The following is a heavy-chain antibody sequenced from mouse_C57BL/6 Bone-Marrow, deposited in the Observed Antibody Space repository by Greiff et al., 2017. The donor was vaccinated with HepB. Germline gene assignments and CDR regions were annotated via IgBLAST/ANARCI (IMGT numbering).Heavy chain of an antibody. J-gene: IGHJ2*01. CDR1: GFSLTSYG. D-gene: IGHD2-4*01. CDR2: IWSGGST. CDR3: ARIDYYYGY. Sequence: VQLQQSGPGLVQPSQSLSITCTVSGFSLTSYGVHWVRQSPGKGLEWLGVIWSGGSTDYNAAFIYRLSISKDNSKSHVFFKMNSLQADDTAIYYCARIDYYYGYWGQGTTLTVSS. V-gene: IGHV2-2*01.